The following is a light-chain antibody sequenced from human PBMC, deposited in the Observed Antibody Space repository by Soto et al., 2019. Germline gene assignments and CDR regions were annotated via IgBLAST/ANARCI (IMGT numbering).Light chain of an antibody. J-gene: IGLJ1*01. Sequence: QSALTQPASVSGSPGQSIAISCTGTSSDVGSYNLVSWYQQHPGKAPKLMIYEGSKRPSGVSNRFSGSKSGNTASLTISGLQAEDEADYYCCSYAGSSTFPYVFGTGTRSPS. CDR1: SSDVGSYNL. CDR2: EGS. V-gene: IGLV2-23*03. CDR3: CSYAGSSTFPYV.